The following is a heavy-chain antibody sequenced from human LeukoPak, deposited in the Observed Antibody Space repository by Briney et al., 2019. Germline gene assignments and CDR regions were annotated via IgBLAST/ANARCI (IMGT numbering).Heavy chain of an antibody. CDR2: INHRGST. CDR1: GGSFSGYY. J-gene: IGHJ6*02. Sequence: SETLSLTCAVYGGSFSGYYWSWIRQPPGKGLEWIGEINHRGSTNYNPSLKSRVTISVDTSKNQFSLKLSSVTAADTAVYYCARGVVFLWFGVRYYNYYGMDVWGQGTTVTVSS. V-gene: IGHV4-34*01. D-gene: IGHD3-10*01. CDR3: ARGVVFLWFGVRYYNYYGMDV.